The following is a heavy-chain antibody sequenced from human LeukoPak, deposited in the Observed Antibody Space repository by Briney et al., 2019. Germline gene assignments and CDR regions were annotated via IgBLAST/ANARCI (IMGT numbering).Heavy chain of an antibody. CDR1: GFTFSSYA. Sequence: GGSLRLSCSASGFTFSSYAMHWVRQAPGKGLEYVSAISSNGGSTYYADSVKGRFTISRDNSKNTLYLQMSSLRAEDTAVYYCVKGPSLLWFGELFDYRGQGTLVTVSS. J-gene: IGHJ4*02. CDR2: ISSNGGST. D-gene: IGHD3-10*01. V-gene: IGHV3-64D*06. CDR3: VKGPSLLWFGELFDY.